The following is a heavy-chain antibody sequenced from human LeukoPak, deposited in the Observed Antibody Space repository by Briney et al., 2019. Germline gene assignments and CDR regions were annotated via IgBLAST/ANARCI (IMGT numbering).Heavy chain of an antibody. V-gene: IGHV3-30*04. CDR2: ISYDGRQN. CDR1: GFTFSTYA. D-gene: IGHD2-15*01. Sequence: PGGSLRLSCAASGFTFSTYAMNWVRQAPGKGLEWVAVISYDGRQNYYADSVKGRFTISRDNSKNTLYLQMNSLRAEDTAVYYCARDEDIVVVVAAGPFDYWGQGTLVTVSS. CDR3: ARDEDIVVVVAAGPFDY. J-gene: IGHJ4*02.